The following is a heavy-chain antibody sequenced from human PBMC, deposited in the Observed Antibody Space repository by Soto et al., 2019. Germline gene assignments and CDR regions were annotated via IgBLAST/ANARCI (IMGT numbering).Heavy chain of an antibody. D-gene: IGHD5-18*01. CDR2: IIPIFGTA. Sequence: QVQLVQSGAEVKKPGSSVKVSCKASGGTFSSYAISWVRQAPGQALEWMGGIIPIFGTANYAQKFQGRVTITADESKNTAYTALSSLRSEDTDEYSWASSRGYSYGYNAFDIWGQGTMVTVSS. J-gene: IGHJ3*02. CDR1: GGTFSSYA. V-gene: IGHV1-69*01. CDR3: ASSRGYSYGYNAFDI.